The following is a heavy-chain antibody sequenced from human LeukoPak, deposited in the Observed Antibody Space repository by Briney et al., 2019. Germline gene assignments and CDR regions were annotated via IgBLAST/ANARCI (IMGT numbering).Heavy chain of an antibody. V-gene: IGHV4-61*08. Sequence: PSETLSLTCTVSGGSISSGDYYWSWIRQPPGQGLEWIGYIYYSGSTNYNPSLKSRVTISVDTSKNQFSLKLSSVTAADTAVYYCARGVLYSSSSVLEAAHYYYGMGVWGQGTTVTVSS. CDR3: ARGVLYSSSSVLEAAHYYYGMGV. D-gene: IGHD6-6*01. CDR1: GGSISSGDYY. J-gene: IGHJ6*02. CDR2: IYYSGST.